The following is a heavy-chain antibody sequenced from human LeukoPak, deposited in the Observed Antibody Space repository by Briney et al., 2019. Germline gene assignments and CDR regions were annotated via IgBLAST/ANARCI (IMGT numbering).Heavy chain of an antibody. Sequence: GGSLRLSCAASGFTFGNYWMHWVRQAPGKGLVWVSRINTDGSSTNYADSVKGRFTISRDNAKKTLYLQMNSLTAEDTAVYYCARGQTYYDDSTGYHYYAFDIWGQGTTVTVSS. CDR3: ARGQTYYDDSTGYHYYAFDI. V-gene: IGHV3-74*01. D-gene: IGHD3-9*01. J-gene: IGHJ3*02. CDR1: GFTFGNYW. CDR2: INTDGSST.